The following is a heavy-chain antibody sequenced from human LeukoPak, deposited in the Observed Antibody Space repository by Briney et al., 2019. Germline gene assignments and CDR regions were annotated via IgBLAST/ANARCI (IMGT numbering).Heavy chain of an antibody. D-gene: IGHD3-3*01. J-gene: IGHJ6*03. CDR2: IYYSGST. Sequence: SETLSLTCTVSGGSISSSSYYWGCIRQPPGKGLECIGRIYYSGSTYYNPSLKSRVTISLDTSKNQFSLKLSSVTAADTAVYYCARATTYYDFWSGYYSDYYYYYMDVWGKGTTVTVSS. V-gene: IGHV4-39*07. CDR1: GGSISSSSYY. CDR3: ARATTYYDFWSGYYSDYYYYYMDV.